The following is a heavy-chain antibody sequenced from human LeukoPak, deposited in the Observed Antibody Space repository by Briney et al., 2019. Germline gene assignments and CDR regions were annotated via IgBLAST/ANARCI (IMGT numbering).Heavy chain of an antibody. Sequence: ASVKVSCKASGYTFTSYAMHWVRQAPGQRLEWMGWINAGNGNTKYSQKFQGRVTITRDTSASTAYMELSSLRSEDTAVYYCARGEYYDSGGYPHFDYWGQGTLVTVSS. J-gene: IGHJ4*02. V-gene: IGHV1-3*01. CDR2: INAGNGNT. CDR3: ARGEYYDSGGYPHFDY. D-gene: IGHD3-22*01. CDR1: GYTFTSYA.